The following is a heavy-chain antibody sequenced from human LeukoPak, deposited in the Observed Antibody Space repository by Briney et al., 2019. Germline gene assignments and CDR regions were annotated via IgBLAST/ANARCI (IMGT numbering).Heavy chain of an antibody. CDR3: ARGLYGRSSSSGYYYYYMDV. V-gene: IGHV1-8*03. CDR2: MNPNSGNT. Sequence: ASVKVSCKASGYTFTSYDINWVRQATGQGLEWMGWMNPNSGNTGYTQKFQGRVTITRNTSISTASMELSSLRSEDTAVYYCARGLYGRSSSSGYYYYYMDVWGKGTTVTISS. J-gene: IGHJ6*03. CDR1: GYTFTSYD. D-gene: IGHD6-6*01.